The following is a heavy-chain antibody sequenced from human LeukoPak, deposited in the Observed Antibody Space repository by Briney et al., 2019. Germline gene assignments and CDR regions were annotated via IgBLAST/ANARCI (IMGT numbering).Heavy chain of an antibody. Sequence: GGSLRLSCAASGFTFSSYAMHWVRQAPGKGLEWVAVISYDGSNKYYADSVKGRFTISRDNSKNTLYLQMNSLRAEDTAVYYCAREVPYGSGSPYFDYWGQGTLVTVSS. CDR2: ISYDGSNK. CDR3: AREVPYGSGSPYFDY. J-gene: IGHJ4*02. V-gene: IGHV3-30-3*01. CDR1: GFTFSSYA. D-gene: IGHD3-10*01.